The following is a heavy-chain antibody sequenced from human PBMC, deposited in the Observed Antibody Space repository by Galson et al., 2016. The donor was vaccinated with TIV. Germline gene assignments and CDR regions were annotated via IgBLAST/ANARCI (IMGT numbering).Heavy chain of an antibody. CDR3: ARVRDRGGYSYGDDAFDI. CDR2: IYSDGHT. Sequence: SLRLSCAASGFAVNSNYMSWVRQDPGKGLAWVSLIYSDGHTYYADSVKGRFTISRDNSKNTLFLQMNTLRAEDTAVYYCARVRDRGGYSYGDDAFDIWGQGTMVTVSS. D-gene: IGHD5-18*01. V-gene: IGHV3-53*01. J-gene: IGHJ3*02. CDR1: GFAVNSNY.